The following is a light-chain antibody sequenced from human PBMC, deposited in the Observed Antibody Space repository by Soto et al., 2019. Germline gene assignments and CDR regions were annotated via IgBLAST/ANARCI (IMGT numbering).Light chain of an antibody. CDR1: QSINIY. CDR2: GSS. CDR3: QQSYRIPYT. Sequence: IQMTQSPSSLSASVGDSFTVTCRASQSINIYLNLYQQKPGKAPTLLIYGSSSLQRCVPSRFTVGGSRTDSTLTISSLQPDYFATYYCQQSYRIPYTFGQGTKLEIK. J-gene: IGKJ2*01. V-gene: IGKV1-39*01.